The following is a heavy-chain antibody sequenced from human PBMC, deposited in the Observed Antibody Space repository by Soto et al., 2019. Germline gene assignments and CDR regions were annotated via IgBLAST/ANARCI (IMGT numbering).Heavy chain of an antibody. CDR3: ARHGVDYGDYASYYYYGMDV. J-gene: IGHJ6*02. Sequence: QLQLQESGPGLVKPSETLSLTCTVSGGSISSSTYYWGWIRQPPGKGLEWIGMIYYSGSAYYNPSLKSRVPISIATSKNQFSLRLSSVTAADTAVYYCARHGVDYGDYASYYYYGMDVWGRGTTVTVSS. D-gene: IGHD4-17*01. CDR1: GGSISSSTYY. CDR2: IYYSGSA. V-gene: IGHV4-39*01.